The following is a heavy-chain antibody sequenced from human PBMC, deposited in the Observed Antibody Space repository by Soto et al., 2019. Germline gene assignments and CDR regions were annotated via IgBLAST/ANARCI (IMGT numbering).Heavy chain of an antibody. Sequence: QVQLVQSGAEVKKPGSSVKLSCKVSGGTFRSSAISWVRQAPGQGLEWRGGIIPIFPTPDSAQKFQERVTITADESASTAYMELSSLTSADTAVYYCARDRDRLQLGGNYYYIMDVWGQGTSVTVSS. J-gene: IGHJ6*02. CDR2: IIPIFPTP. CDR1: GGTFRSSA. CDR3: ARDRDRLQLGGNYYYIMDV. D-gene: IGHD4-4*01. V-gene: IGHV1-69*12.